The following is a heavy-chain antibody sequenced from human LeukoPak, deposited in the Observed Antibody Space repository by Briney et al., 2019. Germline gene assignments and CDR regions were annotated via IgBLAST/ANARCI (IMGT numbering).Heavy chain of an antibody. D-gene: IGHD6-19*01. J-gene: IGHJ3*02. CDR1: GYTFTGYY. CDR2: INPNSGGT. V-gene: IGHV1-2*02. CDR3: ARVEQWLDAFDI. Sequence: ASVKVSCKASGYTFTGYYMHWVRQAPGQGLEWMGWINPNSGGTNYAQKFQGRVTMTRDTSISTAYMELSRLRSEDTAVYYCARVEQWLDAFDIWGQGTMVTVSS.